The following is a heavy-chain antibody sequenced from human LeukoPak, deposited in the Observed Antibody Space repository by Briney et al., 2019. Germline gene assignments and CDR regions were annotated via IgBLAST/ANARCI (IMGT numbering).Heavy chain of an antibody. V-gene: IGHV1-46*01. Sequence: ASVKVSCKTSGYTFTSYHMHWVRQAPGQGLEWVAIIKSTGDTTVYVQKFQGRVTVTRDTSTSTVYMDLGSLSSEDTAVYYCVREDAHTYYFDFWGPGTLVTVSS. CDR2: IKSTGDTT. J-gene: IGHJ4*02. D-gene: IGHD2-2*01. CDR1: GYTFTSYH. CDR3: VREDAHTYYFDF.